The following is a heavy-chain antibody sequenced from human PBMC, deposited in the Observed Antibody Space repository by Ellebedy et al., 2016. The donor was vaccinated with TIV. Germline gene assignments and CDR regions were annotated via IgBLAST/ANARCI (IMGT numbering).Heavy chain of an antibody. Sequence: ASVKVSCXVSGYTFTRYGMSWVRQAPGQGLEWMGWIAVYNGHTKYAQKFSDRVVMTTETATSTVYMELRSLRSDDTAVYYCARSRLGGGHWYFDFWGRGTLVTVSS. CDR2: IAVYNGHT. CDR1: GYTFTRYG. CDR3: ARSRLGGGHWYFDF. V-gene: IGHV1-18*01. D-gene: IGHD3-10*01. J-gene: IGHJ2*01.